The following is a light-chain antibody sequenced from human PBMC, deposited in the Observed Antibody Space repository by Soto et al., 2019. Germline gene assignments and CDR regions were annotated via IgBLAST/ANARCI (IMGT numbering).Light chain of an antibody. J-gene: IGLJ3*02. V-gene: IGLV2-14*01. CDR3: SSYTRRSTWV. Sequence: QSALTQPASVSGSPGQSIAISCTGTSSDIGDNHPVSWYQHHPGKAPKLFIYEVSNRPSGVSDRFSGSKSGNSASLIISGLQAEDEADYYCSSYTRRSTWVFGGGTKVTVL. CDR2: EVS. CDR1: SSDIGDNHP.